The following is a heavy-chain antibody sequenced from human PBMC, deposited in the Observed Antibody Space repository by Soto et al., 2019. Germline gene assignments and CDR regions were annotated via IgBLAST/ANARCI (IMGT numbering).Heavy chain of an antibody. V-gene: IGHV4-39*01. CDR2: IYYSGST. CDR1: GGSISSSSYY. J-gene: IGHJ6*02. CDR3: ARHSWYSGYGFYYYYYGMDV. D-gene: IGHD5-12*01. Sequence: SETLSLTCTVSGGSISSSSYYWGWFRQPPGKGLEWIGSIYYSGSTYYNPPLKSRVTISVDTSKNQFSLKLSSVTAADTAVYYCARHSWYSGYGFYYYYYGMDVWGQGTTVTVSS.